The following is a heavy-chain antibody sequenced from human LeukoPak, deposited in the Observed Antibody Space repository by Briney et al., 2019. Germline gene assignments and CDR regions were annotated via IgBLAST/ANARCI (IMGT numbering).Heavy chain of an antibody. CDR3: AKDSSLSLISGYYFDY. D-gene: IGHD1-14*01. CDR2: ISYDGSNK. V-gene: IGHV3-30-3*01. Sequence: PGGSLRLSCAASGFTFSSYAMHWVRQAPGKGLEWVAVISYDGSNKYYADSVKGRFTISRDNSKNTLYLQMNSLRAEDTAVYYCAKDSSLSLISGYYFDYWGQGTLVTASS. J-gene: IGHJ4*02. CDR1: GFTFSSYA.